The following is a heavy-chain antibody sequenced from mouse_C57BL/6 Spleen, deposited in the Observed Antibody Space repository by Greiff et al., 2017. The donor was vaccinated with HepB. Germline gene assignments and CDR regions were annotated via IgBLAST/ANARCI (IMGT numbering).Heavy chain of an antibody. CDR1: GYTFTSYW. Sequence: QVQLQQPGAELVKPGASVKMSCKASGYTFTSYWITWVKQRPGQGLEWIGDIYPGSGSTNYNEKFKSKATLTVDTSSSTAYMQRSSLTSEDSAVYYCARSEGMDGYYFDYWGQGTTLTDAS. D-gene: IGHD2-3*01. CDR3: ARSEGMDGYYFDY. J-gene: IGHJ2*01. V-gene: IGHV1-55*01. CDR2: IYPGSGST.